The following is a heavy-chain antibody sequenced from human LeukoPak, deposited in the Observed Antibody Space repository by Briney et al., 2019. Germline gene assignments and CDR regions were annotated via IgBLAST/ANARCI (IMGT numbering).Heavy chain of an antibody. CDR3: AKGISSTAVDY. J-gene: IGHJ4*02. D-gene: IGHD2-15*01. Sequence: SGGSLRLSCAASGFTFSSYGMHWVRQAPGKGLEWVAVISYDGSNKYYADSVKGRFTISRDSSKNTLYLQMNSLRAEDTAVYYCAKGISSTAVDYWGQGTLVTVSS. V-gene: IGHV3-30*18. CDR2: ISYDGSNK. CDR1: GFTFSSYG.